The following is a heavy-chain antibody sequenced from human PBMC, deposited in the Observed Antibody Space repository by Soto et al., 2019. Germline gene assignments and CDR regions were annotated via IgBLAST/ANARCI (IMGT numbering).Heavy chain of an antibody. CDR3: VRDGPLIAVTGLDY. J-gene: IGHJ4*02. CDR2: ISYDGSNQ. D-gene: IGHD6-19*01. V-gene: IGHV3-30-3*01. CDR1: GFTFSQYA. Sequence: GGSLRLSCVASGFTFSQYAMNWVRQAPGRGLEWVAVISYDGSNQYYADSVKGRFTISRDNSKNTLYLQMNSLRAEDTAVFYCVRDGPLIAVTGLDYWGQGTLVTVSS.